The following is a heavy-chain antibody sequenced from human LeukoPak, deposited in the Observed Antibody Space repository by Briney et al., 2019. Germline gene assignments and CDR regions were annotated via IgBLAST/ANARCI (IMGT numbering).Heavy chain of an antibody. J-gene: IGHJ6*03. D-gene: IGHD6-13*01. CDR3: ARQGQQLAGLHHYFYMDV. CDR2: IYYSGST. V-gene: IGHV4-59*08. CDR1: GASVSSYY. Sequence: SETLSLTCTVSGASVSSYYWSWIREPPGKGLEWIGYIYYSGSTSYNPSLKSRVTISVDTSKNQFSLELGSVTASDTAVYFCARQGQQLAGLHHYFYMDVWGKGTTVTVSS.